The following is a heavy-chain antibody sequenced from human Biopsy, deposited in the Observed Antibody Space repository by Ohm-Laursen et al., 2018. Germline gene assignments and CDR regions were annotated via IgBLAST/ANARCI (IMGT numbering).Heavy chain of an antibody. CDR3: ATKLTGYFHH. J-gene: IGHJ1*01. D-gene: IGHD3-9*01. CDR1: GGTFSNYG. V-gene: IGHV1-69*06. Sequence: SVKVSCKAPGGTFSNYGVNWVRQAPGQGLGWLGGNIPILGTGNYAQKFQDRVTVAADTSTSTATMELRSLRSDDTAVHYCATKLTGYFHHWGQGILVIVSS. CDR2: NIPILGTG.